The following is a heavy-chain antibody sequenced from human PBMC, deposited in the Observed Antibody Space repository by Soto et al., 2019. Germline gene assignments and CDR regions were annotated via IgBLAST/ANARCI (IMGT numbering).Heavy chain of an antibody. J-gene: IGHJ3*02. D-gene: IGHD3-22*01. Sequence: GGSLRLSCTASGFTVSTNYMNWARQAPGKGLEWVSVIYSGGDTYYADSVKGRFTISRDNSKNTLYLQMNSLRAEDTAMYYCATRRSSGYWNAFDIWGQGTMVTVSS. CDR3: ATRRSSGYWNAFDI. CDR2: IYSGGDT. CDR1: GFTVSTNY. V-gene: IGHV3-53*01.